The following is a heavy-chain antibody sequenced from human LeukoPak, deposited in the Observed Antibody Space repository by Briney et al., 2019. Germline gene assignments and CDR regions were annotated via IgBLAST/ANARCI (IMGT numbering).Heavy chain of an antibody. CDR3: ARFDYGGGWYFDY. J-gene: IGHJ4*02. Sequence: GGSLRLSCAASGFTFDDYAMHWVRQAPGKGLEWVSLISWDGGSTYYADSVKGRFTISGDNSKNSLYLQMNSLRAEDTALYYCARFDYGGGWYFDYWGQGTLVTVSS. V-gene: IGHV3-43D*03. CDR1: GFTFDDYA. CDR2: ISWDGGST. D-gene: IGHD4-23*01.